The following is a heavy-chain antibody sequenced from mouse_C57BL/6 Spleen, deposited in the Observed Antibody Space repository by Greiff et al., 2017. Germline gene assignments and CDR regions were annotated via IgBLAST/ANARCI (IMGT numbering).Heavy chain of an antibody. Sequence: EVQLQESGPELVKPGASVKMSCKASGYTFTDYNMHWVKQSHGKSLEWIGYINPNNGGTSYNQKFKGKATLTVNKSSSTAYMELRSLTSEDSAVYYCARRGYDYDLAWFAYWGQGTLVTASA. CDR3: ARRGYDYDLAWFAY. CDR2: INPNNGGT. D-gene: IGHD2-4*01. CDR1: GYTFTDYN. J-gene: IGHJ3*01. V-gene: IGHV1-22*01.